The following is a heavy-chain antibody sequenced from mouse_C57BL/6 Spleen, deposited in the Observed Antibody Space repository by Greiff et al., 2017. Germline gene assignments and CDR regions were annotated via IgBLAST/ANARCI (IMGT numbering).Heavy chain of an antibody. V-gene: IGHV14-1*01. CDR2: IDPEDGDT. D-gene: IGHD1-1*01. J-gene: IGHJ1*03. CDR3: TTRDYGSSRYFDV. CDR1: GFNIKDYY. Sequence: LEESGAELVRPGASVKLSCTASGFNIKDYYMHWVKQRPEQGLEWIGRIDPEDGDTEYAPKFQGKATMTADTSSNTAYLQLSSLTSEDTAVYYCTTRDYGSSRYFDVWGTGTTVTVSS.